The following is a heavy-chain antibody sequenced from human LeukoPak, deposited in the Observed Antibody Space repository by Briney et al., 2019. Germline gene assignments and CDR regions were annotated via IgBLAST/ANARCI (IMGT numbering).Heavy chain of an antibody. V-gene: IGHV3-21*04. CDR1: GFTFSSYS. Sequence: GGSLRLSRAASGFTFSSYSMNWVRQAPGKGLEWVSSISSSSSYIYYADSVKGRFTISRDNAKNSLYLQMNSLRAEDTAVYYCAKGDYGSGSYCNLFDYWGQGTLVTVSS. D-gene: IGHD3-10*01. CDR3: AKGDYGSGSYCNLFDY. CDR2: ISSSSSYI. J-gene: IGHJ4*02.